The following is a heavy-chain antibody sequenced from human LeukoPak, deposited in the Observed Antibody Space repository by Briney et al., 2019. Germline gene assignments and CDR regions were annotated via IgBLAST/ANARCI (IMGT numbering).Heavy chain of an antibody. CDR1: GFTFSSYG. V-gene: IGHV3-33*01. Sequence: GGSLRLSCAASGFTFSSYGMHWVRQAPGKGLEWVAVIWYDGSNKYYADSVKGRFTISRDNSKNTLYLQMNSLRAEDTAVYYCARDSIAAAPIDEYYFDYWGQGTLVTVSS. CDR3: ARDSIAAAPIDEYYFDY. CDR2: IWYDGSNK. D-gene: IGHD6-13*01. J-gene: IGHJ4*02.